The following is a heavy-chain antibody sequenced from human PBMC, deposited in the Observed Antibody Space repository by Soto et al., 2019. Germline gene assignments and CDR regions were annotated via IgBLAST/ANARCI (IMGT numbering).Heavy chain of an antibody. D-gene: IGHD3-3*01. CDR2: VNGGGDIT. J-gene: IGHJ6*02. CDR1: EFTFSSYS. V-gene: IGHV3-23*01. Sequence: EVQWLEAGGGLVQPGGSLRLSCAASEFTFSSYSMIWVRQAPGRGLEWVSVVNGGGDITYSAEWVKDLFTISRDNSKNTLYLHMNSLRAVGTGVFYCARGHFGVKMEGWGQGTTVTVSS. CDR3: ARGHFGVKMEG.